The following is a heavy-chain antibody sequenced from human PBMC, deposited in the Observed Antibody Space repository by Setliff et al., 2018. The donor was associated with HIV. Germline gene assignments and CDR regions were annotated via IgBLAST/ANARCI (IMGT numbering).Heavy chain of an antibody. D-gene: IGHD4-17*01. CDR2: IYNSGST. CDR3: ARRIYGNNPYFDY. Sequence: SETLSLTCTVSGGSISGFYWSWIRQPAGKGLEWIGRIYNSGSTIYDPSLKSRVTLSLDTSKNQFSLKLSSVTAADTAIYYCARRIYGNNPYFDYWSQGTLVTVSS. CDR1: GGSISGFY. J-gene: IGHJ4*02. V-gene: IGHV4-4*07.